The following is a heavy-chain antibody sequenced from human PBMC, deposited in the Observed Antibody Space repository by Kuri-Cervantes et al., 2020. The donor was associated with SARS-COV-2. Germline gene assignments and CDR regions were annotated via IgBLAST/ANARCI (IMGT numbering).Heavy chain of an antibody. CDR3: ARGGEFPGVVITLDDAFDI. CDR2: ISSSSSYI. J-gene: IGHJ3*02. Sequence: GGSLRLSCAASGFTFSSYSMNWVRQAPGKGLEWVSSISSSSSYIYYADSVKGRFTISRDNAKNSLYLQMNSLRAEDTAVYYCARGGEFPGVVITLDDAFDIWGQGTMVTVSS. CDR1: GFTFSSYS. V-gene: IGHV3-21*01. D-gene: IGHD3-3*01.